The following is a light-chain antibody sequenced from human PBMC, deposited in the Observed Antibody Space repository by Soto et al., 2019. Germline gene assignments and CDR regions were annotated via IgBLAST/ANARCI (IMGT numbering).Light chain of an antibody. CDR1: QSVLHRSSNKNF. CDR3: QHYYNTPWT. CDR2: WAS. J-gene: IGKJ1*01. V-gene: IGKV4-1*01. Sequence: DIVMTQSPDSLAVSLGERATVNCKSSQSVLHRSSNKNFLAWYQQKPGQPPKLLISWASTRESGVPDRFSGSGSETDFALTISSLQAEDVAVYFCQHYYNTPWTFGQGTKVVIK.